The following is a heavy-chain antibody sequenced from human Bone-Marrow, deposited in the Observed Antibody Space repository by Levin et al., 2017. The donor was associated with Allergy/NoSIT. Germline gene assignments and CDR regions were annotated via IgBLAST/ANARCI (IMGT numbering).Heavy chain of an antibody. CDR2: IYYTGST. CDR3: ARHYGSGTYPLDY. D-gene: IGHD3-10*01. CDR1: GGSIRSYY. J-gene: IGHJ4*02. V-gene: IGHV4-59*01. Sequence: SETLSLTCTVSGGSIRSYYWSWIRQPPGKGLEWIAHIYYTGSTTYNPSLNSRATISVDTSKNQFSLKLSSVTAADTAVYYCARHYGSGTYPLDYRGQGMLVTVSS.